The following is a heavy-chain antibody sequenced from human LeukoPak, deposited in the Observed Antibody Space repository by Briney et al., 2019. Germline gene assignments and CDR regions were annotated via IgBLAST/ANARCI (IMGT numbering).Heavy chain of an antibody. D-gene: IGHD2-15*01. Sequence: PGGSLRLSCAASGFTSSSHPMSWVRQAPGKGLEWVSTISDRTYYADSAKGRFTLSRDTSKNTLYLQMNSLRAEDTAVYYCARRSLVAASHYYFDYWGQGTLVTVSS. CDR2: ISDRT. CDR1: GFTSSSHP. CDR3: ARRSLVAASHYYFDY. V-gene: IGHV3-23*01. J-gene: IGHJ4*02.